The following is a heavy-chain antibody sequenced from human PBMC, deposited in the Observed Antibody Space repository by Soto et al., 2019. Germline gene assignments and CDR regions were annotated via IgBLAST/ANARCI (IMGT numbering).Heavy chain of an antibody. V-gene: IGHV1-18*04. CDR1: GHTFTSYG. CDR3: ARLRYSGTYFFAS. Sequence: QVQLVQSGAEVKKPGASVKVSCKASGHTFTSYGINWVRQAPGQGLEWMGWITTYNGHTNYAQKFQGRLTMTADTSTSTAYMDLRSLKSDDTAVYYCARLRYSGTYFFASWGQGTLVTVSS. J-gene: IGHJ4*02. D-gene: IGHD1-26*01. CDR2: ITTYNGHT.